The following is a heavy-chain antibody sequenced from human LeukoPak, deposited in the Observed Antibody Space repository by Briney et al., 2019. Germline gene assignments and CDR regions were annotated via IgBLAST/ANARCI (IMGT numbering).Heavy chain of an antibody. J-gene: IGHJ3*02. CDR3: ARSSPPYQLLSSTAFDI. CDR1: GFTFSSYA. CDR2: ISDSGDST. V-gene: IGHV3-23*01. Sequence: GGSLRLSCAASGFTFSSYAMSWVRQAPGKGLEWVSTISDSGDSTYYADSVKGRFTISRDNSKNTLYLQVNSLRAEDTAVYYCARSSPPYQLLSSTAFDIWGQGTMVTVSS. D-gene: IGHD2-2*01.